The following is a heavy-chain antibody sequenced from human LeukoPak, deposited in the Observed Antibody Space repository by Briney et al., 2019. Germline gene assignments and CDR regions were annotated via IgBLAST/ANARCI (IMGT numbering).Heavy chain of an antibody. V-gene: IGHV3-49*03. CDR2: IRSKAYGGTT. Sequence: QTGGSLRLSCTASGFTFGDYAMSWFRQAPGKGLEWVGFIRSKAYGGTTEYAASVKGRFTISRDDSKSIAYLQMNSLKTEDTAVYYCTRSMITVGGVIVYPRSFDYWGQGTLVTVSS. CDR3: TRSMITVGGVIVYPRSFDY. D-gene: IGHD3-16*02. CDR1: GFTFGDYA. J-gene: IGHJ4*02.